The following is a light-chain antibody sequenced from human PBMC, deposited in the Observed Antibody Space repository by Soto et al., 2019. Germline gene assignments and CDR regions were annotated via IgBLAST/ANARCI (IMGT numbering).Light chain of an antibody. J-gene: IGKJ1*01. Sequence: EIVLTQSPGTLSLSPGERATLSCRSSQSVSSNYLAWYQQKPDQAPRLVIYDVSGRATGIPDRFSGSGSGTDFTLTISRLEHEDFAVYYCQQYVSSPTFGQRTKVEIK. V-gene: IGKV3-20*01. CDR2: DVS. CDR3: QQYVSSPT. CDR1: QSVSSNY.